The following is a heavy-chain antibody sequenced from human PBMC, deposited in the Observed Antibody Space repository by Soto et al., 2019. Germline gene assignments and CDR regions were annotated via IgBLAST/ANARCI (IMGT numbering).Heavy chain of an antibody. D-gene: IGHD3-3*01. J-gene: IGHJ6*02. CDR1: GFTFSSYG. V-gene: IGHV3-33*01. Sequence: QVQLVESGGGVVQPGRSLRLSCAASGFTFSSYGMHWVRQAPGKGLEWVAVIWYDGSNKYYADSVKGRFTISRDNSKNTLYLQMNSVRAEDKAVYYCARVRGITIFGVVVPNYYYYYGMDVWGQGTTVTVSS. CDR3: ARVRGITIFGVVVPNYYYYYGMDV. CDR2: IWYDGSNK.